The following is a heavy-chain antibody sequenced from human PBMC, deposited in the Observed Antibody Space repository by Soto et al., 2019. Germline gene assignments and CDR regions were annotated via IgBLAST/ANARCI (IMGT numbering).Heavy chain of an antibody. D-gene: IGHD6-19*01. V-gene: IGHV3-74*01. CDR1: GFTFSNSW. CDR2: INTYGSDT. J-gene: IGHJ4*02. Sequence: PGGSLRLSCAASGFTFSNSWMYWVRQTPGKGLIWVSDINTYGSDTNYADSVKGRFTISRDNAKNTLYLQMNSLRAEDTAVYYCARESYNSGWYYFDYWGQGTLVTVSS. CDR3: ARESYNSGWYYFDY.